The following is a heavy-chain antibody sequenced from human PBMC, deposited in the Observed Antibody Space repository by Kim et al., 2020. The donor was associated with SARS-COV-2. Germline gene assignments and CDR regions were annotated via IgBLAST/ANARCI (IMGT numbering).Heavy chain of an antibody. V-gene: IGHV3-11*05. J-gene: IGHJ6*02. D-gene: IGHD3-9*01. CDR3: ARAYYDILTGYGMDV. Sequence: SVQGRFPISRDNAKNSLYLQMNSLRAEDPAVYYCARAYYDILTGYGMDVWGQGTTVTVSS.